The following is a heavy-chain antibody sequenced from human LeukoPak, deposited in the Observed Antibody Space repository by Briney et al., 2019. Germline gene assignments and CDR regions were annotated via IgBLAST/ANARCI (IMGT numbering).Heavy chain of an antibody. Sequence: GGSLRLSCAASGFTFSSYWMSWVRQAPEKGLEWVANIKQDGSEKYYVDSVKGRFTISRDNAKNSLYLQMNSLRAEDTAVYYCARDPYSSGWPSYYYYGMDVWGQGTTVTVSS. V-gene: IGHV3-7*01. D-gene: IGHD6-19*01. J-gene: IGHJ6*02. CDR1: GFTFSSYW. CDR3: ARDPYSSGWPSYYYYGMDV. CDR2: IKQDGSEK.